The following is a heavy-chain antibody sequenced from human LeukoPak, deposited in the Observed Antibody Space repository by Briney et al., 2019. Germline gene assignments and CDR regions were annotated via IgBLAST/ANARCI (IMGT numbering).Heavy chain of an antibody. CDR1: GGSISSYY. CDR3: AREMRGPARAFDI. V-gene: IGHV4-59*01. J-gene: IGHJ3*02. Sequence: PETLSLTCTVSGGSISSYYWSWIRQPPGKGLEWIGYIYYSGSTNYNPSLKSRVTISVDTSKNQFSLKLSSVTAADTAVYYCAREMRGPARAFDIWGQGTMVTVSS. CDR2: IYYSGST. D-gene: IGHD3-10*01.